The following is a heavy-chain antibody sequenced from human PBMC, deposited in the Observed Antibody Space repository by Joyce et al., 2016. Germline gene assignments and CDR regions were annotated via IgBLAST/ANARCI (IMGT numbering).Heavy chain of an antibody. CDR3: AKGFDY. V-gene: IGHV3-30*18. J-gene: IGHJ4*02. CDR1: GFSISSYE. Sequence: QVQLVESGGGVLQPGRSLRLSCAASGFSISSYEMHWVRQAPGKGVEWVVIMSFAETNKYYADSVKGRFTISRDNPENTVYLQMNSLRAEDTAVYYCAKGFDYWGQGTLVTVSP. CDR2: MSFAETNK.